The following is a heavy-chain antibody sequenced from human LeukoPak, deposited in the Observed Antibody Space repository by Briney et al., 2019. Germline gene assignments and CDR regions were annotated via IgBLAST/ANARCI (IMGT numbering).Heavy chain of an antibody. D-gene: IGHD2-2*02. Sequence: SQTLSLTCAISGDSVSSNSAAWNWIRQSPSSGLEWLGRTYYRSKWYGDYAVSVKSRITIDPDTSKNQFSLQLNSVTPEDTAVYYCARASYTIPDYWGQGTLVTVSS. CDR1: GDSVSSNSAA. CDR2: TYYRSKWYG. CDR3: ARASYTIPDY. V-gene: IGHV6-1*01. J-gene: IGHJ4*02.